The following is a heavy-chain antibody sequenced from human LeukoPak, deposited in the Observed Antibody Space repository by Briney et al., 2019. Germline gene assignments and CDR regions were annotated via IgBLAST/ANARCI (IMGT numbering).Heavy chain of an antibody. D-gene: IGHD2/OR15-2a*01. V-gene: IGHV1-69*05. CDR2: VLPMFGAP. J-gene: IGHJ3*01. CDR1: GGTFHIYA. CDR3: ATYFDSYAAFDA. Sequence: SVKVSCKTSGGTFHIYAINWVRQAPGQGLEWVGGVLPMFGAPASAPKFQGRVTFTTDTSADTVTMELSSLTSDDTAMYYCATYFDSYAAFDAWGQGTMVPV.